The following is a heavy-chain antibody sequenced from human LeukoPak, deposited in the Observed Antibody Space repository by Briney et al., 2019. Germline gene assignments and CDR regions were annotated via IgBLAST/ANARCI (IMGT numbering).Heavy chain of an antibody. D-gene: IGHD3-9*01. CDR2: IYHSGRT. J-gene: IGHJ3*02. CDR1: GSSISSGYY. V-gene: IGHV4-38-2*02. Sequence: PSETLSLTCTVSGSSISSGYYWGWIRQPPGKGLEWIGYIYHSGRTYYNPSLENRVTISIDTSNNQFSLKLTSVTAADTAVYYCARSYYDILTGPGDAFDIWGQGTMVTVSS. CDR3: ARSYYDILTGPGDAFDI.